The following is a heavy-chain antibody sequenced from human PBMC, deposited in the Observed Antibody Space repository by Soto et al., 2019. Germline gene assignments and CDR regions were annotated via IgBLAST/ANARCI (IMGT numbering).Heavy chain of an antibody. CDR3: ARKYSSSRPKEYNWFDP. V-gene: IGHV1-18*01. J-gene: IGHJ5*02. CDR2: ISAYNGNT. CDR1: GYTFTSYG. D-gene: IGHD6-6*01. Sequence: GASVKVSCKASGYTFTSYGISWVRQAPGQGLEWMGWISAYNGNTNYAQKLQGRVTMTTDTSTSTAYMELRSLRSDDTAVYYCARKYSSSRPKEYNWFDPWGQGTLVTVSS.